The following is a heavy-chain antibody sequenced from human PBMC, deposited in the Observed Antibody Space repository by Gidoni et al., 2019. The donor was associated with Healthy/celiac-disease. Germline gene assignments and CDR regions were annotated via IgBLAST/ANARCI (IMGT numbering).Heavy chain of an antibody. CDR1: GFTFSSSA. CDR3: RGLNSLGYCTNGVCYPVDY. Sequence: EVQLVESGGGLVQPGGSLRLSCSASGFTFSSSAMHWVRQAPGKGLEYVSAISSNGGSTYYADSVKGRFTISRDNSKNTLYLQMSSLRAEDTAVYYCRGLNSLGYCTNGVCYPVDYWGQGTLVTVSS. V-gene: IGHV3-64D*06. D-gene: IGHD2-8*01. J-gene: IGHJ4*02. CDR2: ISSNGGST.